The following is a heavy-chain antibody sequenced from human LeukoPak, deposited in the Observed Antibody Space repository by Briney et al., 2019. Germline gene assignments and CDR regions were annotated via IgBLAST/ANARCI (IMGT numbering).Heavy chain of an antibody. CDR2: ITSSSDYI. D-gene: IGHD6-19*01. CDR3: VAVAGTKPLFLFDY. V-gene: IGHV3-21*01. CDR1: GFTFSSYA. J-gene: IGHJ4*02. Sequence: GGSLRLSCAASGFTFSSYAMSWVRQAPGKGLEWVSSITSSSDYIYYADSVKGRFTISRDNAKNSLYLQMNSLSAEDTAVYYCVAVAGTKPLFLFDYWGQGTLVTVSS.